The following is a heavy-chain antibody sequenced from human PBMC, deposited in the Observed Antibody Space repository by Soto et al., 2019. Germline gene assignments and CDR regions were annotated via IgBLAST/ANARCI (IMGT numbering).Heavy chain of an antibody. CDR1: GFSLSTSGVG. Sequence: QITLKESGPTLVKPTQTLTLTCTFSGFSLSTSGVGVGWIRQPPGKALEWLALIYWDDDKRYSPSLKSRLTITKDTYKNQLGLTMTNMAPVDTATYYCALSGLDDSSGYLVDYWGQGTLVTVSS. J-gene: IGHJ4*02. D-gene: IGHD3-22*01. CDR2: IYWDDDK. V-gene: IGHV2-5*02. CDR3: ALSGLDDSSGYLVDY.